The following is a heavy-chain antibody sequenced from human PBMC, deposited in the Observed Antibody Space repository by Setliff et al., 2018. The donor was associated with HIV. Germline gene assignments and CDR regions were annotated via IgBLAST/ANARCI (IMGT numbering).Heavy chain of an antibody. CDR1: GYNFANYW. J-gene: IGHJ3*02. Sequence: GESLKISCKGSGYNFANYWIGWARQMPGKSLEWMGIIYPGDSDTRYSPSFQGQVTISTDKSITTAFLQWSSLKASDTAMYYCARHSHYDRSGYYYHKMPDDAFDIWGLGTMVTVSS. CDR3: ARHSHYDRSGYYYHKMPDDAFDI. V-gene: IGHV5-51*01. D-gene: IGHD3-22*01. CDR2: IYPGDSDT.